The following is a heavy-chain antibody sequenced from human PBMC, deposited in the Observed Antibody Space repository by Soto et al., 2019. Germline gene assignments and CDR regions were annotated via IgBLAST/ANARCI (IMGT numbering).Heavy chain of an antibody. CDR1: GGSISSSNW. J-gene: IGHJ5*02. V-gene: IGHV4-4*02. D-gene: IGHD2-2*01. Sequence: PSETLSLTCAVSGGSISSSNWWSWVRQPPGKGLEWIGEIYHSGSTNYNPSLKSRVTISVDKSKNQFSLKLSSVTAADTAVYYCASTGYCSSTSCYYWFDPWGQGTLVTVSS. CDR2: IYHSGST. CDR3: ASTGYCSSTSCYYWFDP.